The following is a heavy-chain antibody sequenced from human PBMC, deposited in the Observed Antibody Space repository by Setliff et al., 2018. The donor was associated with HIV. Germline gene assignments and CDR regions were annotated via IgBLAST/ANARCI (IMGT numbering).Heavy chain of an antibody. CDR2: IYSGSSTS. CDR1: GFTVSSNY. D-gene: IGHD1-26*01. V-gene: IGHV3-66*01. CDR3: ASPLSPATTTY. J-gene: IGHJ4*02. Sequence: PGGSLRLSCAASGFTVSSNYMSWVRQAPGKGLEWVSIIYSGSSTSYYADSVKGRFTISRDSSKNTLYLQMNSLRAEDTAVYYCASPLSPATTTYWGQGTLVT.